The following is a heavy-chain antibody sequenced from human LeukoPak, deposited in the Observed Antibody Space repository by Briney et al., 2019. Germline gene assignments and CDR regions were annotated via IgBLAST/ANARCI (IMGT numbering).Heavy chain of an antibody. V-gene: IGHV3-30*02. CDR2: IRFDGSNN. D-gene: IGHD3-22*01. Sequence: GGSLRLSCAASGFTFNSYGIHWVRQAPGKGLGWVAFIRFDGSNNYYADSVKGRFTISRDNSKNTLYLQMNSLRAEDTAVYYCAKDGGGYYPYYYYYMDVWGKGTTVTISS. CDR3: AKDGGGYYPYYYYYMDV. J-gene: IGHJ6*03. CDR1: GFTFNSYG.